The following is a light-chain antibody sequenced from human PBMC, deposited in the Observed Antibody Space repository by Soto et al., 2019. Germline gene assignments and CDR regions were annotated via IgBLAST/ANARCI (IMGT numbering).Light chain of an antibody. CDR2: GAS. CDR1: KGIANS. CDR3: QQNFNNPRT. V-gene: IGKV1-39*01. Sequence: DIKMNHSPSSLSASVGDRVTITCRASKGIANSLNWYQQKPGNAPKLLIYGASILQSGVPSKFSGSGSGTDFTLTISSLQPEDVATYYCQQNFNNPRTFGQGTKVEFK. J-gene: IGKJ1*01.